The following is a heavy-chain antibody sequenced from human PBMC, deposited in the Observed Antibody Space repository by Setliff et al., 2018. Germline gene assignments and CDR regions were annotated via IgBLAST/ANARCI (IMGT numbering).Heavy chain of an antibody. CDR2: IYYTGTT. Sequence: PSETLSLTCTVSGASLRSGSNYWSWVRQSPGKGLEWIGYIYYTGTTNYSPSLKGRVTISVDTSKNQFFLRLTSMTPADTAVYYCARDRTAYSYGMDVWGQGTTVTVSS. J-gene: IGHJ6*02. CDR3: ARDRTAYSYGMDV. V-gene: IGHV4-61*01. CDR1: GASLRSGSNY. D-gene: IGHD2-8*02.